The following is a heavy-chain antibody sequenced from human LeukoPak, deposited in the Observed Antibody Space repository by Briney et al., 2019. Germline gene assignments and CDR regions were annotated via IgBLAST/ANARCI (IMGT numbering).Heavy chain of an antibody. CDR2: ISGSGGIR. J-gene: IGHJ6*02. CDR3: ARAIVVVPAATGYGMDV. CDR1: GFTFSSYA. D-gene: IGHD2-2*01. V-gene: IGHV3-23*01. Sequence: GGSLRLSCAASGFTFSSYAMSWVRQGPGKGLEWVSEISGSGGIRYYADSVKGRFTLSRDNSKNTLYLQMNSLRAEDTAVYYCARAIVVVPAATGYGMDVWGQGTTVTVSS.